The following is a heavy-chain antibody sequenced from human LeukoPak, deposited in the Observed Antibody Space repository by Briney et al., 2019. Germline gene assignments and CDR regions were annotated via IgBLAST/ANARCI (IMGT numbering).Heavy chain of an antibody. CDR3: AKPVYSYGSSYFDY. CDR2: TSSSGGST. CDR1: GFTFSSYA. D-gene: IGHD5-18*01. J-gene: IGHJ4*02. Sequence: PGGSLRLSCAASGFTFSSYAMNWVRQAPGKGLEWVSATSSSGGSTYYADSVKGRFTISRDNSKNTLYLQMNSLRAEDTAVYYCAKPVYSYGSSYFDYWGQGTLVTVSS. V-gene: IGHV3-23*01.